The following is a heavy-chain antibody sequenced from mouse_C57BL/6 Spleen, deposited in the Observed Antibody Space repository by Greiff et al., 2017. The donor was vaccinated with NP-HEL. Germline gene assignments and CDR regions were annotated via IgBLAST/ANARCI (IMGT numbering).Heavy chain of an antibody. Sequence: DVKLVESGGDLVKPGGSLKLSCAASGFTFSSYGMSWVRQTPDKRLEWVATISSGGSYTYYPDSVKGRFTISRDNAQNTLYLQMRSLKSEDTAMYYCARGDYDENFDYWGQGTTLTVSS. D-gene: IGHD2-4*01. J-gene: IGHJ2*01. CDR2: ISSGGSYT. V-gene: IGHV5-6*02. CDR1: GFTFSSYG. CDR3: ARGDYDENFDY.